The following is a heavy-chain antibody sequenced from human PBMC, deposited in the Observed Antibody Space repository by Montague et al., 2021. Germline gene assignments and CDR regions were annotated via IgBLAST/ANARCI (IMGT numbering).Heavy chain of an antibody. Sequence: SLRLSCPASGFTFSTSWMSWVRQAPGKGLEWVAHIRDDGGATYHVDSVKGRFTIYRDNAKNSLYLQMSSLRAEDTAVYYCARYTYYYCDYWGQGTLVTVSS. D-gene: IGHD1-26*01. CDR1: GFTFSTSW. CDR2: IRDDGGAT. J-gene: IGHJ4*02. V-gene: IGHV3-7*05. CDR3: ARYTYYYCDY.